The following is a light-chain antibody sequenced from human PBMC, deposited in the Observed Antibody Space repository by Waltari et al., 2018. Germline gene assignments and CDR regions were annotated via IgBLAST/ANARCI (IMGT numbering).Light chain of an antibody. J-gene: IGKJ2*01. CDR1: QDISNY. V-gene: IGKV1-33*01. Sequence: DIHMTQSPSSLSASVGDRVTITCQASQDISNYLNWYQQKPGKAPKLLIYDASNLETGVPSSFSGSGSGTDFPFTISSLQPEDIATYYCQQYDNLLPMYTFGQGTKLEIK. CDR3: QQYDNLLPMYT. CDR2: DAS.